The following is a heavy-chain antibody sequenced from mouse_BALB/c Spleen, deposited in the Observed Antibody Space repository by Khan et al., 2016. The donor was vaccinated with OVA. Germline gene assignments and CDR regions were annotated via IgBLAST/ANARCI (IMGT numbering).Heavy chain of an antibody. CDR2: ISSKSNNYAT. D-gene: IGHD4-1*01. CDR1: GFTFNTYA. Sequence: EVQLVESGGGLVQPKGSLKLSCAASGFTFNTYAMNWVRQAPGKGLEWVARISSKSNNYATYYADSVKDRFTISRDDSQSMLYLQMNNLKTEDTAMYYCVRPNREEYWYFDVWGAGTTVTVSS. CDR3: VRPNREEYWYFDV. V-gene: IGHV10-1*02. J-gene: IGHJ1*01.